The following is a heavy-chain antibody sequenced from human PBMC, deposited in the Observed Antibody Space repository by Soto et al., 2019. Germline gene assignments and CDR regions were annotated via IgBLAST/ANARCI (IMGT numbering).Heavy chain of an antibody. Sequence: GGSLRLSCAASGFTFDDYAMHWVRQAPGKGLEWVSGISWNSGSIGYADSVKGRFTISRDNAKNSLYLQMNSLRAEDTALYYCAKDIGPGTVTTWGVDYYYYMDVWGKGTTVTVSS. CDR3: AKDIGPGTVTTWGVDYYYYMDV. V-gene: IGHV3-9*01. CDR2: ISWNSGSI. CDR1: GFTFDDYA. J-gene: IGHJ6*03. D-gene: IGHD4-17*01.